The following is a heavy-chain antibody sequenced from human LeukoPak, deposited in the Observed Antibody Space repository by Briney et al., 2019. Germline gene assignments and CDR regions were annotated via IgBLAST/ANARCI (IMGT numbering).Heavy chain of an antibody. CDR2: IYYSGST. CDR3: ARVRSSGYYPTRKYYFDY. D-gene: IGHD3-22*01. J-gene: IGHJ4*02. V-gene: IGHV4-30-4*08. CDR1: GGSISSGDYY. Sequence: SQTLSLTCTVSGGSISSGDYYWSWIRQPPGKGLEWIGYIYYSGSTYYNPSLKSRVTISVDTSKNQFSLKLSSVTAADTAVYYCARVRSSGYYPTRKYYFDYWGQVTLVNVSS.